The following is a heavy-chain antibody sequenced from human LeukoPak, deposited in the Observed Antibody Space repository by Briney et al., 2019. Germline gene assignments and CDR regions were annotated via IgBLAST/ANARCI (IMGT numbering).Heavy chain of an antibody. Sequence: GGSLRLSCAASGFTFRNFAMSWVRQAPGEGLEWVSHITNNGDAKYYADSVKGRFTVSRDNSNNILYLQMYSLRAEDAAVYYCAKDFWSGNYQSGGLDVWAQGSTVTVSS. V-gene: IGHV3-23*01. CDR1: GFTFRNFA. D-gene: IGHD3-3*01. CDR2: ITNNGDAK. J-gene: IGHJ6*02. CDR3: AKDFWSGNYQSGGLDV.